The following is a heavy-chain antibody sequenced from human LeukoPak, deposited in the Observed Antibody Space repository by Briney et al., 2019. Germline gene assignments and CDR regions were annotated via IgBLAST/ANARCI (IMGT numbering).Heavy chain of an antibody. CDR2: MNPNSGNT. Sequence: ASVKVSCKASGYTFTSYDINWVRQATGQGLEWMGWMNPNSGNTGYAQKFQGRVTMTRNTSISTAYMELSSLRSEDTAVYYCARGYCSSTSCYFPLDYWGQGTLVTVSS. J-gene: IGHJ4*02. V-gene: IGHV1-8*01. CDR3: ARGYCSSTSCYFPLDY. CDR1: GYTFTSYD. D-gene: IGHD2-2*01.